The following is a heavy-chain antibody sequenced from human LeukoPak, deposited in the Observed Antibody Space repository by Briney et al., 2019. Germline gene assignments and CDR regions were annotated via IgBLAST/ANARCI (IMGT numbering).Heavy chain of an antibody. CDR2: IYHSGST. D-gene: IGHD3-10*01. CDR1: GGSISSSNW. CDR3: ASLSLSGAFDI. J-gene: IGHJ3*02. Sequence: SETLSLTCTVSGGSISSSNWWSWVRQPPGKGLEWIGEIYHSGSTNYNPSLKSRVTISVDKSKNQFSLKLSSVTAADTAVYYCASLSLSGAFDIWGQGTMVTVSS. V-gene: IGHV4-4*02.